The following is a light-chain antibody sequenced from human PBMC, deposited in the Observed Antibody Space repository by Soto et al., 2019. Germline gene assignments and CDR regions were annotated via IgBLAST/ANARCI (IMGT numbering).Light chain of an antibody. CDR2: KAS. CDR1: QSISSW. Sequence: DIQMTQSPSTLSASVGDRVTITCRASQSISSWLAWYQQKPGTAPKLLIYKASTLQTGVPSRFSGSGSGTEFTLTISSLQPDEFATYYCHQYNDNWTFCQGTKVEIK. V-gene: IGKV1-5*03. CDR3: HQYNDNWT. J-gene: IGKJ1*01.